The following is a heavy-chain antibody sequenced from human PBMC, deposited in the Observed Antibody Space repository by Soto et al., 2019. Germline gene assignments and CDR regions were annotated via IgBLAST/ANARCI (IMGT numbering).Heavy chain of an antibody. CDR2: IAYDGSTE. D-gene: IGHD2-15*01. CDR3: ARDLKDIVVVGAASGVGPFDY. Sequence: GGSLRLSCAASGFTFINHAMHWVRQAPGKGLECLAVIAYDGSTEFYSDSVKGRFTISRDHSKNTLYLQMNSLRAEDTAVYYCARDLKDIVVVGAASGVGPFDYWGQGTLVTVSS. J-gene: IGHJ4*02. CDR1: GFTFINHA. V-gene: IGHV3-30-3*01.